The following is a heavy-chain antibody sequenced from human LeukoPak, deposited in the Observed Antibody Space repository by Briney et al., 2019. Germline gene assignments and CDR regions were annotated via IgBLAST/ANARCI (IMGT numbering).Heavy chain of an antibody. CDR3: TTGVTYVMGRGQDFDY. Sequence: SETLSLTCTVSGGSISSYYWSWIRQPPGKGLEWIGYIYYSGSTNYNPSLKSRVTISVDTSKNQFSLKLSSVTAADTAVYYCTTGVTYVMGRGQDFDYWGQGTLVTVYS. V-gene: IGHV4-59*01. J-gene: IGHJ4*02. CDR2: IYYSGST. CDR1: GGSISSYY. D-gene: IGHD2-8*01.